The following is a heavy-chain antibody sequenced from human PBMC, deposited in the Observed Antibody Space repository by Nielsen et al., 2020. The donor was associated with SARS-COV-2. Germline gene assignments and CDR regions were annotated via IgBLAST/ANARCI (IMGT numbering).Heavy chain of an antibody. CDR3: AKDRYCSGGSCYSGMDV. CDR2: ISYDGSNK. J-gene: IGHJ6*02. Sequence: GGSLRLSCAASGFTFSSYAMHWVRQAPGKGLEWVAVISYDGSNKYYAASVKGRFTISRDNSKNTLYLQMNSLRAEDTAVYYCAKDRYCSGGSCYSGMDVWGQGTTVTVSS. V-gene: IGHV3-30*04. CDR1: GFTFSSYA. D-gene: IGHD2-15*01.